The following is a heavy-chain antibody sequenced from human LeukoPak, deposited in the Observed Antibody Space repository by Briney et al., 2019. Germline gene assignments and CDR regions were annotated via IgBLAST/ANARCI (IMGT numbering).Heavy chain of an antibody. CDR3: ARGDCSGGSCNSMDV. J-gene: IGHJ6*02. V-gene: IGHV3-13*04. D-gene: IGHD2-15*01. CDR2: INTAGDT. CDR1: GFTFSTYD. Sequence: GGSLRLSCAASGFTFSTYDMHWVRQATGKGLEWVSGINTAGDTYYPGSVKGRFTISREDAKNSFYLQMNSLRAGDTAVYYCARGDCSGGSCNSMDVWGHGTTVTVSS.